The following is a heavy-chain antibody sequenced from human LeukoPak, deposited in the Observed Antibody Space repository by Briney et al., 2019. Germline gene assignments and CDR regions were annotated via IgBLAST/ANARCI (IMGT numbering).Heavy chain of an antibody. CDR3: AGGAGYSSS. Sequence: SETLSLTCTVSGGSISSYYWSWIRQPPGKGLEWIGYIYYSGSTNYNPSLKSRVTISVDTSKNQFSLKLISVTAADTAVYYCAGGAGYSSSWGQGTLVTVSS. CDR1: GGSISSYY. D-gene: IGHD6-13*01. J-gene: IGHJ4*02. V-gene: IGHV4-59*01. CDR2: IYYSGST.